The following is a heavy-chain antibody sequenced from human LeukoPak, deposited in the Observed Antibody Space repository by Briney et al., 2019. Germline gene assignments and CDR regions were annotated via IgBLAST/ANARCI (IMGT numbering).Heavy chain of an antibody. CDR2: IHYSGST. J-gene: IGHJ5*02. Sequence: SETLSLTCSVFGGSISSYYWSWIRQPPGKGLEWIGNIHYSGSTNYNPSLKSRVTISVDTSKNQFSLKLSSVTAADTAVYYCARGGYYGSGNDFRFDPWGQGTLVTVSS. CDR1: GGSISSYY. CDR3: ARGGYYGSGNDFRFDP. D-gene: IGHD3-10*01. V-gene: IGHV4-59*01.